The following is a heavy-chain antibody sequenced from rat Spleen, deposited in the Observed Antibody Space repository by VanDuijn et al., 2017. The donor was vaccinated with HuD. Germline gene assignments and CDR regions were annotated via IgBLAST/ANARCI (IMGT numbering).Heavy chain of an antibody. D-gene: IGHD1-4*01. CDR3: IRESLPGSKSHWFVY. V-gene: IGHV2-15*01. CDR1: GFSLTNYT. Sequence: QVQLKESGPGLVQPSETLSLTCTVSGFSLTNYTVSWVRQPSGKGPEWMGKMWYDGDTAYNSALKSRLSISRDTSKSQVFLEMNSLQTEDTAIYFCIRESLPGSKSHWFVYWGQGTLVTVSS. J-gene: IGHJ3*01. CDR2: MWYDGDT.